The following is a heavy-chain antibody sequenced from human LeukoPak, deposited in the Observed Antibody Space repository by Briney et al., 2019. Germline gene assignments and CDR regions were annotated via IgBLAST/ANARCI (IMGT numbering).Heavy chain of an antibody. Sequence: PSETLSLTCTVSGGSISSGGYYWSWIRQPPGKGLEWIGYIYHSGSTYYNPSLKSRVTISVDRSKNQFSLKLSSVTAADTAVYYCARSGAQYSFDYWGQGTLVTVSS. CDR1: GGSISSGGYY. V-gene: IGHV4-30-2*01. J-gene: IGHJ4*02. CDR2: IYHSGST. D-gene: IGHD2-15*01. CDR3: ARSGAQYSFDY.